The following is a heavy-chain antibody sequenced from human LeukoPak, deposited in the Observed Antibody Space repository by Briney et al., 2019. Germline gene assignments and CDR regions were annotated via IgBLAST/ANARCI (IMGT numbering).Heavy chain of an antibody. J-gene: IGHJ4*02. D-gene: IGHD3-10*01. V-gene: IGHV3-11*01. CDR1: GFTFSDYY. CDR3: AKAHTIALWFGEYYFDY. CDR2: ISSSGSTI. Sequence: GGSLRLSCAASGFTFSDYYMSWIRQAPGKGLEWVSYISSSGSTIYYADSVKGRFTISRDNSKNTLYLQMNSLRAEDTAVYYCAKAHTIALWFGEYYFDYWGQGTLVTVSS.